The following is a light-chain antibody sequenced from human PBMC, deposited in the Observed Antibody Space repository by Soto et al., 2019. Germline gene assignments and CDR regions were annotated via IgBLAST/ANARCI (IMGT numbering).Light chain of an antibody. J-gene: IGKJ1*01. CDR1: QSLLNSNGYNY. V-gene: IGKV2-28*01. CDR3: MQALTAPPT. Sequence: EIVMTQSPLSLPVTPREPPSMSCSASQSLLNSNGYNYLDWYLQKPGQSPQLLIYLGSNRASGVPDRFSGSGSGTDFTLKISRVEAEDVGVYHCMQALTAPPTFGQGTKVDI. CDR2: LGS.